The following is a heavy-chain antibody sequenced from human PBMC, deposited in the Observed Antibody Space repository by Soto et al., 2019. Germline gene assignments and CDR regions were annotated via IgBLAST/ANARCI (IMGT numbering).Heavy chain of an antibody. CDR1: GFTFSSYG. V-gene: IGHV3-33*01. CDR2: IWYDGSNK. J-gene: IGHJ4*02. D-gene: IGHD3-16*01. Sequence: QVQLVESGGGVVQPGRSLRLSCAASGFTFSSYGMHWVRQAPGKGLEWVAVIWYDGSNKYYADSVKGRFTISRDNSKNTLYLQMNSLRVEDTAVYYCARVRGRMITFGIDYWGQGTLVTVSS. CDR3: ARVRGRMITFGIDY.